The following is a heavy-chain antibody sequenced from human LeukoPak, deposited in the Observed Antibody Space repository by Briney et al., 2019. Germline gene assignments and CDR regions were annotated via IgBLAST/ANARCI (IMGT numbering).Heavy chain of an antibody. Sequence: GGSLRLSCAASGFTFSSYGMHWVRQAPGKGLEWVAVIWYDGSNKYYADSVKGRFTISRDNSKTTLYLQMNSLRAEDTAVYYCARDRSGPGSDFDYWGQGTLVTVSS. J-gene: IGHJ4*02. V-gene: IGHV3-33*01. D-gene: IGHD2-15*01. CDR2: IWYDGSNK. CDR3: ARDRSGPGSDFDY. CDR1: GFTFSSYG.